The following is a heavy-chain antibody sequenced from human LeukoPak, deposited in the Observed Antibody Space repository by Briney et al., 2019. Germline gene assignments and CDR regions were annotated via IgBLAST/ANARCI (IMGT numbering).Heavy chain of an antibody. CDR2: ISWNSGSI. Sequence: QSGGSLRLSCAASGFTFDDYAMHWVRQAPGKGLEWVSGISWNSGSIGYADSVKGRFTISRDNAKNSLYLQMNSLRAEDTALYYCAKDTVVRAAGPNWFDPWGQGTLVTVSS. CDR3: AKDTVVRAAGPNWFDP. J-gene: IGHJ5*02. V-gene: IGHV3-9*01. D-gene: IGHD4-23*01. CDR1: GFTFDDYA.